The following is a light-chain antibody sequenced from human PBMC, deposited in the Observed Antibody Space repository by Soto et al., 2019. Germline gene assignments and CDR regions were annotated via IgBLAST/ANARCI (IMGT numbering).Light chain of an antibody. CDR1: SSDVGGYDY. CDR2: DVT. J-gene: IGLJ2*01. V-gene: IGLV2-8*01. CDR3: ASYGGYYVV. Sequence: QSVLTQPPSASGSPGQSAAISCTGTSSDVGGYDYVSWFQQNPGKAPKLMIYDVTKRPSGVPDRFSGSKSGNTASLTVSGLQAEDEAYYYCASYGGYYVVFGGGTKVTVL.